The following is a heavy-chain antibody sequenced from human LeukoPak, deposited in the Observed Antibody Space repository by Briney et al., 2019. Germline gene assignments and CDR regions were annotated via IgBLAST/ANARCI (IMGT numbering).Heavy chain of an antibody. J-gene: IGHJ4*02. CDR1: GGSISSSSYY. CDR2: IYYSGST. CDR3: ARDGRGYSYGWFDY. Sequence: SETLSLTCTVSGGSISSSSYYWGWIRQPPGKGLEWIGSIYYSGSTYYNPSLKSRVTISVDTSKNQFSLKLSSVTAADTAVYYCARDGRGYSYGWFDYWGQGTLVTVSS. V-gene: IGHV4-39*07. D-gene: IGHD5-18*01.